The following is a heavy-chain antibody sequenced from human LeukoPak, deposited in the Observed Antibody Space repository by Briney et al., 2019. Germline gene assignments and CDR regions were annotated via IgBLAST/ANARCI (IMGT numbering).Heavy chain of an antibody. V-gene: IGHV4-59*08. D-gene: IGHD2/OR15-2a*01. CDR3: AGHHPRNTVDF. CDR1: GGSTSSYY. Sequence: SETLSLTCTVSGGSTSSYYWSWIRQPPGKGLEWIAYISGIGSINYNPSLKSRVTISLDTSKNQFSLKLSSVTAADTAVYYCAGHHPRNTVDFWGQGTLVTVSS. J-gene: IGHJ4*02. CDR2: ISGIGSI.